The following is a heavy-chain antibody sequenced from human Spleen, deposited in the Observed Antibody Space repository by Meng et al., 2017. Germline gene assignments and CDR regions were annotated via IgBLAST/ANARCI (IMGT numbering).Heavy chain of an antibody. CDR2: INHSGST. CDR3: ARGSKVRYSYGSPQFDY. Sequence: SETLSLTCAVYGGSFSGYYWSWIRQPPGKGLEWIGEINHSGSTNYNPSLKSRVTISVDTSKNQFSLKLSSVTAADTAVYYCARGSKVRYSYGSPQFDYWGQGTLVTVSS. D-gene: IGHD5-18*01. V-gene: IGHV4-34*01. CDR1: GGSFSGYY. J-gene: IGHJ4*02.